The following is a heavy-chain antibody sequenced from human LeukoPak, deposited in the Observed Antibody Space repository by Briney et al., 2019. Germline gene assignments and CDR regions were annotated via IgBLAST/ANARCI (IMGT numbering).Heavy chain of an antibody. CDR1: GGSISSYY. Sequence: SETLSLTCTVSGGSISSYYWSWIRQPPGKGLEWIGYIYYSGSTNYNPSLKSRVTISVDTSKNQFSLKLSSVTAADTAVYYCARGALLRYFDSGTFDVWGQGTMVTVSS. CDR2: IYYSGST. D-gene: IGHD3-9*01. V-gene: IGHV4-59*12. J-gene: IGHJ3*01. CDR3: ARGALLRYFDSGTFDV.